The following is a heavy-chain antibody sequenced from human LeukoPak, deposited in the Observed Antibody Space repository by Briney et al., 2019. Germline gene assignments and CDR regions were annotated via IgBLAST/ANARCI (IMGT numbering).Heavy chain of an antibody. D-gene: IGHD2-15*01. CDR1: GYTFTSYG. Sequence: GASVKVSSKASGYTFTSYGISWVRQAPGQGLEWMGWISTYNGNTDYAQKLQGRVTMTTDTPTSTAYMELRSLRSDDTAVYYCARTCSGGSCYYIYWGQGTLVTASS. CDR3: ARTCSGGSCYYIY. CDR2: ISTYNGNT. J-gene: IGHJ4*02. V-gene: IGHV1-18*01.